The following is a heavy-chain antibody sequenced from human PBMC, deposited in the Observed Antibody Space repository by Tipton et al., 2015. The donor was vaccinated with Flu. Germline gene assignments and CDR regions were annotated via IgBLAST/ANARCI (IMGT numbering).Heavy chain of an antibody. CDR3: ARGQGNSGWRYFDY. Sequence: TLSLTCAVYGGSFSGYYWSWIRQPPGKGLEWIGEINHSGSTNYNPSLKSRVTMSVDTSMNQFSLKLSSMTAADTAVYYCARGQGNSGWRYFDYWGQGTLVTASS. V-gene: IGHV4-34*01. J-gene: IGHJ4*02. CDR2: INHSGST. D-gene: IGHD6-19*01. CDR1: GGSFSGYY.